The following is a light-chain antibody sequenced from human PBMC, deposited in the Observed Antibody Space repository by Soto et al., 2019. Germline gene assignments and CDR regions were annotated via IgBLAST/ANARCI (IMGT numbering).Light chain of an antibody. V-gene: IGKV3-20*01. CDR2: GAS. Sequence: EIVLTQSPGTLSLSPGERATLSCRASQSVSSSYLAWYQQKPGQAPRLLIYGASSRATGIPDRFSGSGSGTDFTLTISSLQAEDVAVYYCQQHYNTPWTFGQGTKVEI. J-gene: IGKJ1*01. CDR3: QQHYNTPWT. CDR1: QSVSSSY.